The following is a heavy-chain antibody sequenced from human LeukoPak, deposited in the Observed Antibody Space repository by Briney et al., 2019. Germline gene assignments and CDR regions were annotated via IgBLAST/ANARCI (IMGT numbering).Heavy chain of an antibody. D-gene: IGHD4-11*01. J-gene: IGHJ4*02. Sequence: PGGSLRLSCAASGFTFSSYSTNWVRQAPGKGLEWVSGINWNGGSTGYADSVKGRFTISRDNAKNSLYLQMNSLRAEDTAVYYCARSNSWQTNSYFDYWGRGTLVTVSS. CDR2: INWNGGST. CDR1: GFTFSSYS. V-gene: IGHV3-20*04. CDR3: ARSNSWQTNSYFDY.